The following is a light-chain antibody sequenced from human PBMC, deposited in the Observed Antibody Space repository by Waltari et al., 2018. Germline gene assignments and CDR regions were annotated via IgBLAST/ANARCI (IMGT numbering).Light chain of an antibody. CDR2: ATS. Sequence: IQMTQSPSSLSASVGDRVTVACRASQGINKELSWYQQKPGKAPTLLIYATSTLQAGVLARFSGRGSGTDFTLTISSLQPEDVGTYYCQHDYNLPLTFGGGTKVEIK. J-gene: IGKJ4*01. V-gene: IGKV1-6*01. CDR3: QHDYNLPLT. CDR1: QGINKE.